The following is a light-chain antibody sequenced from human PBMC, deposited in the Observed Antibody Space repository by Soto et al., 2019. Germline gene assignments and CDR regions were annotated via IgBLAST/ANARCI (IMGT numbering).Light chain of an antibody. V-gene: IGLV6-57*04. CDR3: QSYDDNTVV. CDR2: EDD. CDR1: SGGIASNY. J-gene: IGLJ2*01. Sequence: NFMLTQPPSVSGSPGQTVTISCTRSSGGIASNYVQWYQQRPGSAPTPVIYEDDQRPSGVPDRFSGSIDSSSNSASLTISGLKTEDEADYACQSYDDNTVVFGGGTKLTV.